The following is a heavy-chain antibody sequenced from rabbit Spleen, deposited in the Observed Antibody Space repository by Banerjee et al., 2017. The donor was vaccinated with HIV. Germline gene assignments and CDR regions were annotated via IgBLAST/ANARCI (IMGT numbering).Heavy chain of an antibody. J-gene: IGHJ6*01. CDR3: VRDLTGVIGWNFGW. D-gene: IGHD4-1*01. Sequence: EESGGGLVQPEGSLTLTCTASGFSFSSSYWVCWVRQAPGKGLEWVVCIDAGSSGFTYFASWAKGRFTISKTSSTTVTLQMTSLTAADTATYFCVRDLTGVIGWNFGWWGPGTLVTVS. V-gene: IGHV1S45*01. CDR2: IDAGSSGFT. CDR1: GFSFSSSYW.